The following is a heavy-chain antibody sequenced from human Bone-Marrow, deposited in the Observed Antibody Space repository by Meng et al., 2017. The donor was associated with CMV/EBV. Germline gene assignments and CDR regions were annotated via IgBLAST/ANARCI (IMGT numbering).Heavy chain of an antibody. CDR2: IGTTSSYI. V-gene: IGHV3-21*01. CDR3: ARKVVPAAIRRGADAFDI. Sequence: GESLKISCAASGFTFSSYSMNWVRQAPGKGLEWVSSIGTTSSYIYYADSVKGRFTISRDNAKNSLYLQMNSLRAEDTAVYYCARKVVPAAIRRGADAFDIWGQGTMVTVSS. D-gene: IGHD2-2*02. CDR1: GFTFSSYS. J-gene: IGHJ3*02.